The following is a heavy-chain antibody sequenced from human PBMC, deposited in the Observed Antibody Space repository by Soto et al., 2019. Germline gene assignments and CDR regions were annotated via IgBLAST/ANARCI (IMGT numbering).Heavy chain of an antibody. D-gene: IGHD6-13*01. CDR2: MNPINGAT. Sequence: QVQLVQSGAEVKQSGASVKVSCKASGYDFTAYDINWVRQASGQGLEWMGWMNPINGATGSARRFQGRGCMTRNTATATAYLELTSLRSDDSAVYYCGRGPSPRAPAGGTPYYYAMDVWGQGTTVTVSS. J-gene: IGHJ6*02. CDR1: GYDFTAYD. V-gene: IGHV1-8*02. CDR3: GRGPSPRAPAGGTPYYYAMDV.